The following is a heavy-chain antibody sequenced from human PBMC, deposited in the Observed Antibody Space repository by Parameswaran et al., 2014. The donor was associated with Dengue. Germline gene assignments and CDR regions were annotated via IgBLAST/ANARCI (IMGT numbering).Heavy chain of an antibody. CDR3: ARGYSSWSEAYYYYYYMDV. CDR2: IYRSGST. V-gene: IGHV4-30-2*04. Sequence: VRQAPGKGLEWIGYIYRSGSTYYNPSLKSRITISVDTSKNQFSLKLSSVTAADTAVYYCARGYSSWSEAYYYYYYMDVWGKGTTVTVSS. J-gene: IGHJ6*03. D-gene: IGHD6-13*01.